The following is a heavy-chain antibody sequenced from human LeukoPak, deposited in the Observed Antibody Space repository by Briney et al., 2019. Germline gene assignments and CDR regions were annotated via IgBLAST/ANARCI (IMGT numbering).Heavy chain of an antibody. Sequence: PGGSLRLSCAASGFTFSNYGMHWVRQTPGKGLEWVAVIWYDGSNTHYADSMKGRFTISRDNSRNTLYLQMNSLSAEDTAVYYCATDWTGYYTTWGQGTLVTVSS. CDR3: ATDWTGYYTT. J-gene: IGHJ4*02. CDR1: GFTFSNYG. V-gene: IGHV3-30*02. CDR2: IWYDGSNT. D-gene: IGHD3/OR15-3a*01.